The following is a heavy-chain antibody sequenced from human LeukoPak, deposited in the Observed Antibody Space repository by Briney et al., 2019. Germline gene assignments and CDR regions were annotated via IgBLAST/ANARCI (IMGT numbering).Heavy chain of an antibody. CDR2: ISSGSSTI. CDR3: AKGRTTLGRGSDY. V-gene: IGHV3-48*02. D-gene: IGHD1-1*01. Sequence: GGSLRLSCAASGFTFSTYSMNWVRQAPGKGLEWVSYISSGSSTIYYADSVKGRFTISRDNAKHSLYLQMNSLSDEDTAVYYCAKGRTTLGRGSDYWGQGTLVTVSS. J-gene: IGHJ4*02. CDR1: GFTFSTYS.